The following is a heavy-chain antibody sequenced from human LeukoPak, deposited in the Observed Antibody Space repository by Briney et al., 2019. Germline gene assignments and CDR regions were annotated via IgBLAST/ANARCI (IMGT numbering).Heavy chain of an antibody. CDR3: ARGTNYGDYGIDY. J-gene: IGHJ4*02. CDR2: IIPIFGTA. D-gene: IGHD4-17*01. Sequence: ASVKVSCKASGGTFSSYAISWVRQAPGQGLEWMGRIIPIFGTANYAQKFQGRVTITTDESTSTAYMELSSLRSEDTAVYYCARGTNYGDYGIDYWGQGTLVTVSS. CDR1: GGTFSSYA. V-gene: IGHV1-69*05.